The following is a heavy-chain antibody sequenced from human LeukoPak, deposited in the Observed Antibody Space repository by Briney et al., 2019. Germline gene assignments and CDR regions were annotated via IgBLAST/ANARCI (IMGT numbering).Heavy chain of an antibody. J-gene: IGHJ6*03. CDR3: ARAPGGHYYYMDV. CDR1: GGSISSGGYY. Sequence: SQTLSLTCTVSGGSISSGGYYWSWLRQPAGKGLEWIGRIYTSGSTNYNPSLKSRVTMSVDTSKNQFSLKLSSVTAADTAVYYCARAPGGHYYYMDVWGKGTTVTVSS. CDR2: IYTSGST. D-gene: IGHD6-25*01. V-gene: IGHV4-61*02.